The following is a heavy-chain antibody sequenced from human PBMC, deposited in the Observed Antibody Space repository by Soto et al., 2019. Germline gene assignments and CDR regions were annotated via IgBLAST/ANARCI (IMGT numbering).Heavy chain of an antibody. CDR1: GGSISSSSYY. Sequence: QLQVQESGPGLVKSSETLSLTCTVSGGSISSSSYYWGWIRQPPGKGLEWIGSIYYSGSTYYNPSLKSRITISVDTSKNQFSLKLSSVTAADTAVYYCARLANYDFWSGYQNFDFWGQGTLVTVSS. J-gene: IGHJ4*02. D-gene: IGHD3-3*01. CDR3: ARLANYDFWSGYQNFDF. V-gene: IGHV4-39*01. CDR2: IYYSGST.